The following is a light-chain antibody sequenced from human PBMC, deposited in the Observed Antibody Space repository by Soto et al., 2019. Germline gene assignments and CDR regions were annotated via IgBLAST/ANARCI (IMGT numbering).Light chain of an antibody. J-gene: IGKJ3*01. CDR1: QSVSSS. CDR3: QQYNNWPPFT. Sequence: EIVMTQSPATLSVSPGERVTLSCRASQSVSSSLAWYQQKPGQAPRLLIYGASTRATGIPARFSGSGSGTAFTLTISSLQSEDFAVYYCQQYNNWPPFTFGPGTKVDTK. CDR2: GAS. V-gene: IGKV3-15*01.